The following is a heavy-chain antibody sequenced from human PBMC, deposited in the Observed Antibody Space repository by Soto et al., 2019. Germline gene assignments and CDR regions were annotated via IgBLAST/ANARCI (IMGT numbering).Heavy chain of an antibody. CDR2: ISPYNDNT. CDR3: ARGMWELPIDY. V-gene: IGHV1-18*01. Sequence: QVQLVQSGAEVKKPGASVKVSCKASDYTFTSYGINWVRQAPGQGLEWMGWISPYNDNTQYAQRFQGRVTLTTDTSTNTAYMELRSLSSDDTAVYYCARGMWELPIDYWGQGNLVTVSS. CDR1: DYTFTSYG. D-gene: IGHD1-26*01. J-gene: IGHJ4*02.